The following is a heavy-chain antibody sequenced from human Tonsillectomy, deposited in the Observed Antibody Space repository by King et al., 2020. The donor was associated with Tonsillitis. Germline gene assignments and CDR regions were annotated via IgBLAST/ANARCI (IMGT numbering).Heavy chain of an antibody. CDR3: ARRGGWDDRIDY. D-gene: IGHD6-19*01. J-gene: IGHJ4*02. V-gene: IGHV3-74*01. CDR1: GFTFSDYW. Sequence: VQLVESGGGLVQPGGSLRLSCAASGFTFSDYWMHWVRQGPGKGLVWVSRIAGDGSITTYPDSVKGRFTISRDNAKNTVYLQMNSLRADDTAVYYCARRGGWDDRIDYWGQGTLVTVSS. CDR2: IAGDGSIT.